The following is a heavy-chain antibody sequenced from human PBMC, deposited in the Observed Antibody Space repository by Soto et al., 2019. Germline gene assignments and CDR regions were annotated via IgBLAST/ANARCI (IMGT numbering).Heavy chain of an antibody. V-gene: IGHV1-2*04. CDR1: GYTFTGYY. CDR2: INPNSGGT. CDR3: ARYDGIAVARDAFDI. Sequence: ASVKVSCKASGYTFTGYYMHWVRQAPGQGLEWMGWINPNSGGTNYAQKFQGWVTMTRDTSISTAYMELSRLRSDDTAVYYCARYDGIAVARDAFDIWGQGTMVTVSS. J-gene: IGHJ3*02. D-gene: IGHD6-19*01.